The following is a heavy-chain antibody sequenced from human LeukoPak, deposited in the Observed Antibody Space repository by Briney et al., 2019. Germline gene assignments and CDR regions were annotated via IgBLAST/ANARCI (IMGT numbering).Heavy chain of an antibody. CDR3: AKDRCSNGIGCYYYYMDV. D-gene: IGHD2-8*01. V-gene: IGHV3-30*02. CDR2: IQSDRSNE. J-gene: IGHJ6*03. CDR1: RFTFSSYG. Sequence: GGSLRLSCAASRFTFSSYGMHWVRQAPGKGLEWVAYIQSDRSNEQYADSVRGRFSISRDSSKNILYLQMNSLRAEDTAVYYCAKDRCSNGIGCYYYYMDVWGKGTTVTISS.